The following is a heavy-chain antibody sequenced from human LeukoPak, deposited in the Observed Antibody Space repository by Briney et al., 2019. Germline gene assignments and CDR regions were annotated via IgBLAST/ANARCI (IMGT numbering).Heavy chain of an antibody. CDR2: ISTSGSTI. CDR3: ARSHDFWSDYPFDY. D-gene: IGHD3-3*01. Sequence: PGGSLRLSCAASGFTFSGYEMNWVRQGPGKGLEWVSYISTSGSTIYYADSVKGRFTISRDNAKNSLYLRMNSLRAEDTAVYYCARSHDFWSDYPFDYWGQGTLVTVSS. V-gene: IGHV3-48*03. J-gene: IGHJ4*02. CDR1: GFTFSGYE.